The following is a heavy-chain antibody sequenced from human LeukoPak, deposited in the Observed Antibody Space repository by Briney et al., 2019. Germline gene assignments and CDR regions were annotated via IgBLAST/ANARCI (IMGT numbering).Heavy chain of an antibody. CDR2: ISYDGSNK. CDR1: VFTFSSYA. J-gene: IGHJ6*02. D-gene: IGHD4-17*01. CDR3: ARPNYGDYETPSYGMDV. V-gene: IGHV3-30*04. Sequence: GGSLGLFCAASVFTFSSYAMHGARQAPGKGLEGGAVISYDGSNKYYADSVKGRFTISRDNSKNTLYLQMNSLRAEDTAVYYCARPNYGDYETPSYGMDVWGQGTTVTVSS.